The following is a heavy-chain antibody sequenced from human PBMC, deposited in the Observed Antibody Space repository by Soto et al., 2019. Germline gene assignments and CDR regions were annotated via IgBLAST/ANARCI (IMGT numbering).Heavy chain of an antibody. CDR3: ARVNDSSGYNHHYFDY. D-gene: IGHD3-22*01. CDR1: GGSISSGDYY. V-gene: IGHV4-30-4*01. J-gene: IGHJ4*02. Sequence: SETLSLTCTVSGGSISSGDYYWSWIRQPPGKGLEWIGYIYYSGSTYYNPSLKSRVTISVDTSKNQFSLKLSSVTAADTAVYYCARVNDSSGYNHHYFDYWGQGTLVTVSS. CDR2: IYYSGST.